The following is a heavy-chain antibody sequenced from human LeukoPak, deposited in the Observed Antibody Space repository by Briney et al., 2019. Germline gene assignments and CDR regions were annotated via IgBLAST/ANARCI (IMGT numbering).Heavy chain of an antibody. D-gene: IGHD3-16*02. V-gene: IGHV3-30*18. CDR1: GFTFSRYG. CDR3: AKGPAPRLGEFSYHALVDY. Sequence: GGSLRLSCVASGFTFSRYGMHWVRQAPGKGLEWVAFISYDGSNENIADSVKGRFIISRDNSKNTLYLQMNSLRAEDTAVYYCAKGPAPRLGEFSYHALVDYWGQGTLVTVSS. J-gene: IGHJ4*02. CDR2: ISYDGSNE.